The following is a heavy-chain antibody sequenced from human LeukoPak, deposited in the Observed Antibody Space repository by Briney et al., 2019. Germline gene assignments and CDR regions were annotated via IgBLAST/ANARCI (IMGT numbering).Heavy chain of an antibody. CDR3: ARDRARAVASGDYPQPFDP. J-gene: IGHJ5*02. D-gene: IGHD4-17*01. CDR1: GFTFSSYS. CDR2: IPSSSRNI. V-gene: IGHV3-21*01. Sequence: PGGSLSLSCAASGFTFSSYSMKWVRQPPGKGLVWVSFIPSSSRNIYYAASVKGRFTICEDHAKNSLLLQMNRRRADDTAVYCGARDRARAVASGDYPQPFDPWGQGTLVTVSS.